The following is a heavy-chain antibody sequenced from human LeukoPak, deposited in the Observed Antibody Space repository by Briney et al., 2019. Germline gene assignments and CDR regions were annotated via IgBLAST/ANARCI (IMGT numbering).Heavy chain of an antibody. Sequence: GGSLRLSCAASGFTFSSYAMSWVRQAPGKGLEWVSAISGSGGNTYYADSVKGRFTISRDNSKNTLYLQMNSLRAEDTAVYYCANGKNDFDWLFHFDYWGQGTLVTVSS. J-gene: IGHJ4*02. CDR3: ANGKNDFDWLFHFDY. D-gene: IGHD3-9*01. V-gene: IGHV3-23*01. CDR1: GFTFSSYA. CDR2: ISGSGGNT.